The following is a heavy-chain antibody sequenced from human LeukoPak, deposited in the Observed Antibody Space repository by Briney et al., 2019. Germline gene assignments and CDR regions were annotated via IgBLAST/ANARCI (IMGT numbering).Heavy chain of an antibody. CDR2: ITGSGGST. Sequence: PGGSLRLSCAASGFTFSTYAMSWVRQAPGKGLEWVSAITGSGGSTSYADSVNGRFTISRDNSKNTLYLQMNSLRAEDTAVYYCAPGTGSLHYWGQGTLVTVSS. CDR1: GFTFSTYA. D-gene: IGHD3/OR15-3a*01. CDR3: APGTGSLHY. V-gene: IGHV3-23*01. J-gene: IGHJ4*02.